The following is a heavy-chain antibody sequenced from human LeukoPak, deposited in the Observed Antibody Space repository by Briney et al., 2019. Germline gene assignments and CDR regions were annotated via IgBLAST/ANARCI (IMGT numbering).Heavy chain of an antibody. V-gene: IGHV3-23*01. CDR2: IYGSGGIT. Sequence: GGSLRLSCAASGFTFSYYAMTWVRQAPGKGPEWVSGIYGSGGITYYADSVKGRFTISRDDSKNTLYLQMNSLRAEDTAVYYCAKARGPAATHPDYRGQGTLVTVSS. CDR1: GFTFSYYA. CDR3: AKARGPAATHPDY. D-gene: IGHD6-25*01. J-gene: IGHJ4*02.